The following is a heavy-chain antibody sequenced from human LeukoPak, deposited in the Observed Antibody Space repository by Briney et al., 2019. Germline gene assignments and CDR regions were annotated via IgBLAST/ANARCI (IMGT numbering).Heavy chain of an antibody. J-gene: IGHJ1*01. CDR1: GYTFTDYY. Sequence: ASSKVSCKVSGYTFTDYYMHWGQHAPGKERQWMGLVDPEDGETIYAEKFQGRVTITADTSTDTAYMELSSLRSEDTAVYYCATGDRITMIVVVPFQHWGQGTLVTVSS. D-gene: IGHD3-22*01. CDR3: ATGDRITMIVVVPFQH. CDR2: VDPEDGET. V-gene: IGHV1-69-2*01.